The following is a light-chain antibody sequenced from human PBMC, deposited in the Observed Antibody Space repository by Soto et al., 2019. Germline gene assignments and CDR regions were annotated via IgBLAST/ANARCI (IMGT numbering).Light chain of an antibody. Sequence: EIVMTQSPATLSVPPGDSATFSCRASKSVRSDLAWYQQKPGQAPRLLIYGGSIRAADIPDRFSGSGSGTEFTLTISTLQSEDFAVYYCQQYNDWPTITFGKGTRLEIK. CDR1: KSVRSD. V-gene: IGKV3-15*01. CDR2: GGS. J-gene: IGKJ5*01. CDR3: QQYNDWPTIT.